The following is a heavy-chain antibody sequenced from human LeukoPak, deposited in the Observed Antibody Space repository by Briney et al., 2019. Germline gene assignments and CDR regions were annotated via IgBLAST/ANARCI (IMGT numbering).Heavy chain of an antibody. J-gene: IGHJ1*01. CDR2: LSGDGSRT. CDR1: GFTFNNYA. Sequence: PGGSLRLSCAASGFTFNNYAMNWVRQAPGKGLVWVSRLSGDGSRTTYADSVKGRFTISRDNAKNTLYLQMDSLRAEDTATYYCLVVVTGGSSQHWGQGTLVTVSS. CDR3: LVVVTGGSSQH. D-gene: IGHD3-22*01. V-gene: IGHV3-74*01.